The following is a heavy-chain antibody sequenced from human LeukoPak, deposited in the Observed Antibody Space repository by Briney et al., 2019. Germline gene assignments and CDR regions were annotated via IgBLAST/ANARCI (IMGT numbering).Heavy chain of an antibody. CDR3: VKDIGTTYMSSMDV. J-gene: IGHJ6*04. D-gene: IGHD4-11*01. V-gene: IGHV3-30*02. CDR2: IWYDGSNF. Sequence: GGSLRLSCAASGFTFNIYAMSWVRQVPGKGLEWVAFIWYDGSNFQYPESVKGRFTISRDNSRNTLYLQMDSLRGDDTAVYYCVKDIGTTYMSSMDVWGKGTTVTVSS. CDR1: GFTFNIYA.